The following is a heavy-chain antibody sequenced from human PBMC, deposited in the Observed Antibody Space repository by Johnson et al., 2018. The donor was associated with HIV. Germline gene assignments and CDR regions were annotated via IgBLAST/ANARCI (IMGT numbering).Heavy chain of an antibody. Sequence: QVQLMESGGGVVQPGGSLRLSCAASGFTFSSFGMHWVRQAPGKGLEWVAFIRYDGSNKYYADSVKGRFTISRDNAKNSLYLQMNSLRAEDTAVYYCAKDGVGATPFAFDIWGQGTMVTVSS. J-gene: IGHJ3*02. D-gene: IGHD1-26*01. V-gene: IGHV3-30*02. CDR3: AKDGVGATPFAFDI. CDR1: GFTFSSFG. CDR2: IRYDGSNK.